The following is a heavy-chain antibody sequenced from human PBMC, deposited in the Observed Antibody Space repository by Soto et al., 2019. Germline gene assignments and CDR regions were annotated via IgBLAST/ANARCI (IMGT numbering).Heavy chain of an antibody. CDR2: IYYSGST. Sequence: QVQLQESGPGLVKPSETLSLTCTVSGGSVSSGSYYWSWIRQPPGKGLEWIGYIYYSGSTNYNPSLKSRFTISVDTSKKQFSLKLSSVTAADTAVYYCARGGGDFWTDYYYYGMDVWGQGTTVTVSS. V-gene: IGHV4-61*01. CDR3: ARGGGDFWTDYYYYGMDV. D-gene: IGHD3-3*01. J-gene: IGHJ6*02. CDR1: GGSVSSGSYY.